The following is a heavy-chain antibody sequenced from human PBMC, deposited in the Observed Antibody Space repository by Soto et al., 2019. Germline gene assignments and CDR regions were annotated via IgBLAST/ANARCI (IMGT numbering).Heavy chain of an antibody. CDR1: RFTFGSYW. CDR3: ARDKDVLLTNYGMAV. D-gene: IGHD6-6*01. V-gene: IGHV3-74*01. J-gene: IGHJ6*02. CDR2: INVDGTET. Sequence: GGSLRLSCTAPRFTFGSYWMHWVRQAPGKGLVWVSDINVDGTETWYADSVKGRFTISRDNDKKTLYLHMTGLRADDTGVYYCARDKDVLLTNYGMAVWGQGTTVTVSS.